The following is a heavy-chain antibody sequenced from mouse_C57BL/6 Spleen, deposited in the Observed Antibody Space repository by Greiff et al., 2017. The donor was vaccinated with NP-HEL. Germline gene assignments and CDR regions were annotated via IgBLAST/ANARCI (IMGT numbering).Heavy chain of an antibody. CDR3: ARRGAGAMDY. CDR1: GYTFTNYW. J-gene: IGHJ4*01. V-gene: IGHV1-63*01. CDR2: IYPGGGYT. Sequence: QVQLQQSGAELVRPGTSVKMSCKASGYTFTNYWIGWAKQRPGHGLEWIGDIYPGGGYTNYNEKFKGKATLTADKSSSTAYMQVSSLTSEDSAIYYCARRGAGAMDYWGQGTSVTVSS.